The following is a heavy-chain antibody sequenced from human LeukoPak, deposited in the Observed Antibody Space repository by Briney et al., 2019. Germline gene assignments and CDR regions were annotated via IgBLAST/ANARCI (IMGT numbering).Heavy chain of an antibody. V-gene: IGHV3-23*01. J-gene: IGHJ6*02. CDR2: ISGSGGST. Sequence: GGSLRLSCAASGFTFSSYAMSWVRQAPGKGLEWVSAISGSGGSTYYADSAKGRFTISRDNSKNTLYLQMNSLRAEDTAVYYCAKDPGAHDYGDYEDVWGQGTTVTVSS. CDR3: AKDPGAHDYGDYEDV. CDR1: GFTFSSYA. D-gene: IGHD4-17*01.